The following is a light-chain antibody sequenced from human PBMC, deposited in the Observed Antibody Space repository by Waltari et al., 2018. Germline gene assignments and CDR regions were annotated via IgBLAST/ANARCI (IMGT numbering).Light chain of an antibody. CDR3: ATWDSRLTSYV. CDR1: RSAIGNNY. Sequence: QSVLTQPPSASAAPGQGVTIPCSASRSAIGNNYVSWYHQLPETAPKLLLFDNNKRPSGIPDRFSGSKSGTSATLGITGLQTGDEADYYCATWDSRLTSYVFGTGTRVTVL. V-gene: IGLV1-51*01. CDR2: DNN. J-gene: IGLJ1*01.